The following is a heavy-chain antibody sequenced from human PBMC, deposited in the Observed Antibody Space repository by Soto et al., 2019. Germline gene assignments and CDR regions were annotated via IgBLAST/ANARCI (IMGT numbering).Heavy chain of an antibody. CDR3: AGSESTVTRVQELNPSDAFDI. CDR1: GGYISSGYYY. D-gene: IGHD4-17*01. Sequence: PSETLSLTCPVSGGYISSGYYYWSWIRQPPGKGLEWIGYIYYSGSTYYNPSLKSRVTISVDTSKNQFSLKLSSVTAADTAVYYCAGSESTVTRVQELNPSDAFDIWGQGTMVTV. J-gene: IGHJ3*02. V-gene: IGHV4-30-4*01. CDR2: IYYSGST.